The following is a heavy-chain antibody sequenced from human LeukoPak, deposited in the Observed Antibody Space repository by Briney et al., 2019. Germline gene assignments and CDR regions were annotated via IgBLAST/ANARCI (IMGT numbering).Heavy chain of an antibody. CDR2: ISSSSSYI. CDR1: GFTFSSYS. Sequence: GGSLRLSCAASGFTFSSYSMNWVRQAPGKGLEWVSSISSSSSYIYYADSVKGRFTISRDNAKNSLYLQMSSLRAEDTALYYCARERYCGGDCYSFDYWGQGTLVTVSS. D-gene: IGHD2-21*02. J-gene: IGHJ4*02. V-gene: IGHV3-21*04. CDR3: ARERYCGGDCYSFDY.